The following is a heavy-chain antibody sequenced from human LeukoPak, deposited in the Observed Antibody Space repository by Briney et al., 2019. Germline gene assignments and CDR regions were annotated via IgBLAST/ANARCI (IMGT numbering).Heavy chain of an antibody. V-gene: IGHV3-7*01. J-gene: IGHJ6*02. Sequence: GGSLRLSCAASGFSFSSYWMNWVRQAPGKGLEWVANIKQDESERYYADSVKGRFTISRDNAKNTLYLQMNSLRAEDTAVYYCARGETYYYHGMDVWGQGTTVTVSS. CDR3: ARGETYYYHGMDV. CDR2: IKQDESER. CDR1: GFSFSSYW.